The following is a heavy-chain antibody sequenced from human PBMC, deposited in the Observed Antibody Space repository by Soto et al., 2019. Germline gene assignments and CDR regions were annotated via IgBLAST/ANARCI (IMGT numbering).Heavy chain of an antibody. CDR2: ISYDGSNK. Sequence: GGSLRLSCAASGFTFSSYAMHWVRQAPGKGLEWVAVISYDGSNKYYADSVKGRFTSSRNNSKNTAYLQMNSLRAEDTAVYYCARAAGYSSGWHYYYYGMDVWGQGTTVTVSS. V-gene: IGHV3-30-3*01. J-gene: IGHJ6*02. D-gene: IGHD6-19*01. CDR3: ARAAGYSSGWHYYYYGMDV. CDR1: GFTFSSYA.